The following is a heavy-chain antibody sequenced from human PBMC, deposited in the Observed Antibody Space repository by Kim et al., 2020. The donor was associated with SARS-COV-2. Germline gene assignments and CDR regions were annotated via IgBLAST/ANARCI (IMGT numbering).Heavy chain of an antibody. Sequence: SETLSLTCTVSGGSISSYYWSWIRQPPGMGLDWIGYVYSSGSAHYNPSLKSRLPISVDTSKNKFSLKLSSVTAADTAVYYCAGSSVTYTYFDYWGQGTLV. CDR1: GGSISSYY. CDR2: VYSSGSA. D-gene: IGHD4-17*01. V-gene: IGHV4-59*01. CDR3: AGSSVTYTYFDY. J-gene: IGHJ4*02.